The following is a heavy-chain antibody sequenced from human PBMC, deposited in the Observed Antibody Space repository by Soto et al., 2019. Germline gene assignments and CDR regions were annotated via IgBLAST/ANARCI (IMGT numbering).Heavy chain of an antibody. Sequence: QVQLEQSGPEVKRPGTSVKVSCKASGGAFGRYSVSWVRQAPGQGLEWIGGVIPVFNTSNYSLTFQGRVAISADESTSTVFMELRSLRSEDTALYYCARGDEMTAVTIFEYWGQGTLVTVSS. D-gene: IGHD4-17*01. J-gene: IGHJ4*02. V-gene: IGHV1-69*01. CDR1: GGAFGRYS. CDR3: ARGDEMTAVTIFEY. CDR2: VIPVFNTS.